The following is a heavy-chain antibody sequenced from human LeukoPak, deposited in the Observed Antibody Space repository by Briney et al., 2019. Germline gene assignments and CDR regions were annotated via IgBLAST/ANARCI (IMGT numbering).Heavy chain of an antibody. CDR3: ARSLGPRLTTVTPVHYYYGMDV. J-gene: IGHJ6*02. CDR2: ISAYNGNT. D-gene: IGHD4-17*01. CDR1: GYTFTSYG. V-gene: IGHV1-18*01. Sequence: ASVKVSCKASGYTFTSYGISWVRQAPGQGFEWMGWISAYNGNTNYAQKLQGRVTMTTDTSTSTAYMELRSLRSDDTAVYYCARSLGPRLTTVTPVHYYYGMDVWGQGTTVTVSS.